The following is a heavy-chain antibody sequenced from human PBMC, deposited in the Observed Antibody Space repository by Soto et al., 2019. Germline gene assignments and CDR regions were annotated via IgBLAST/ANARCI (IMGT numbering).Heavy chain of an antibody. V-gene: IGHV3-23*01. CDR3: ANRLAVAGTKPFDY. CDR1: GFTFSSYA. J-gene: IGHJ4*02. Sequence: GGSLRLSCAASGFTFSSYAMSWVRQAQGKGLEWVSAISSSGSSTYYADYVKGRFTISRDNSKNTLYLQMNSLRAEDTAVYYCANRLAVAGTKPFDYWGQGTLVTVSS. CDR2: ISSSGSST. D-gene: IGHD6-19*01.